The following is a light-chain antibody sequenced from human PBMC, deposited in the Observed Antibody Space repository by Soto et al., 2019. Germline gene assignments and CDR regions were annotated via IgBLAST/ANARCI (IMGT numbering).Light chain of an antibody. CDR3: QHYNSYSEA. Sequence: IRMTQSPSSLSASVGDRVTIACRASQSIDTHLNWYQQHPGKAPNALIYEASNLQSGVPSRFSGNGSGTDFTLTISSLQPDDFATYDCQHYNSYSEAFGQGTKVDIK. CDR1: QSIDTH. CDR2: EAS. V-gene: IGKV1-16*01. J-gene: IGKJ1*01.